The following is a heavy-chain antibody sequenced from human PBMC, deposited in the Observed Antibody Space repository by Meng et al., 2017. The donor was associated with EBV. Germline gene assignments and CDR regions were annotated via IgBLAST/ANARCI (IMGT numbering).Heavy chain of an antibody. CDR3: ARGVEENGSHNPFDS. CDR1: GDPFRNST. J-gene: IGHJ4*02. V-gene: IGHV7-4-1*02. CDR2: INTYSETA. D-gene: IGHD1-1*01. Sequence: QAQLVRAGGEWNGPAASVKVSCKASGDPFRNSTINWMRQVPRQGLEWMGWINTYSETATFDQGFTGRFVFCFDTPVTTAHLQISGLKTDDSAVYYCARGVEENGSHNPFDSWGQGTLVTVSS.